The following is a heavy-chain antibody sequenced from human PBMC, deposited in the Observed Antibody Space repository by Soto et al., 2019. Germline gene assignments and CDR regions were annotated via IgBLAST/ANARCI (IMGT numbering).Heavy chain of an antibody. CDR1: GYPVTAYY. CDR3: ARGGGVGVAGSAAFEM. D-gene: IGHD3-3*01. CDR2: INPATGAA. V-gene: IGHV1-2*02. Sequence: QLHLVQSGAVVKKPGASVTVSCSASGYPVTAYYMHWVRQAPGRGLAWMGGINPATGAAKYTETFQGRVTMGRDTSMNTVFMELSGLTSEDTAVFYCARGGGVGVAGSAAFEMWGQGTLVTVSS. J-gene: IGHJ3*02.